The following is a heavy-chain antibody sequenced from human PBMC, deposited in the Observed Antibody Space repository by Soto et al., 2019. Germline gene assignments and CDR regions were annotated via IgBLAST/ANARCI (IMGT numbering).Heavy chain of an antibody. V-gene: IGHV1-8*01. CDR1: GYTFTSHD. Sequence: AAVKVSCKASGYTFTSHDIHWLRQASGQGLEWMGSINPYSGNTAFAPKFQDRIAMTRDTSITTAYMELSSLSSGDTAVYFCSRLSSMDVWGQGTTVTVSS. D-gene: IGHD6-6*01. CDR3: SRLSSMDV. J-gene: IGHJ6*02. CDR2: INPYSGNT.